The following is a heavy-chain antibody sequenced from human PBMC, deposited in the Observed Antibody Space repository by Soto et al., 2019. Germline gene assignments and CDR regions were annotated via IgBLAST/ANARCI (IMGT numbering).Heavy chain of an antibody. V-gene: IGHV4-38-2*01. D-gene: IGHD2-2*01. Sequence: SETLSLTCAVSGYSITSGYYWCWMRLPPGKGLEWIGIIYHSGTTYYNPSVKVRVTISVDTSKKHFSLKLSSVTAADTAVYYCARVRCSSTSCSMHYYYGMDVWGQGTTVTVSS. J-gene: IGHJ6*02. CDR2: IYHSGTT. CDR1: GYSITSGYY. CDR3: ARVRCSSTSCSMHYYYGMDV.